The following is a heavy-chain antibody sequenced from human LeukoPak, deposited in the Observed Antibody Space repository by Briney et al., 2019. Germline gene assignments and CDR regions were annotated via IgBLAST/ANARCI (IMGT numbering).Heavy chain of an antibody. CDR3: ARGRKRQLVRGYFDY. J-gene: IGHJ4*02. D-gene: IGHD6-6*01. CDR1: GGSFSGYY. CDR2: INHSGST. V-gene: IGHV4-34*01. Sequence: SETLSLTCAVYGGSFSGYYWSWIRQPPGKGLEWIGEINHSGSTNYNPSLKSRVTISVDTSKNQFSLKLSSVTAADTAVYYCARGRKRQLVRGYFDYWGQGTLVTVSS.